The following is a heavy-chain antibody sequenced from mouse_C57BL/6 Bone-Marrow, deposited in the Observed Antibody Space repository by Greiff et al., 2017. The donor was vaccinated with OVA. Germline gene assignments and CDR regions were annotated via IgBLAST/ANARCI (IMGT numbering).Heavy chain of an antibody. CDR2: IDPENGDT. Sequence: VQLQQSGAELVRPGASVKLSCTASGFNIKDDYMHWVKQRPEQGLEWIGWIDPENGDTEYASKFQGKATITADTSSNTAYLQLSSLTSEDTAVYYCTTGCYYGNYSYARDYWGQGTSVTVSS. D-gene: IGHD2-1*01. J-gene: IGHJ4*01. CDR3: TTGCYYGNYSYARDY. CDR1: GFNIKDDY. V-gene: IGHV14-4*01.